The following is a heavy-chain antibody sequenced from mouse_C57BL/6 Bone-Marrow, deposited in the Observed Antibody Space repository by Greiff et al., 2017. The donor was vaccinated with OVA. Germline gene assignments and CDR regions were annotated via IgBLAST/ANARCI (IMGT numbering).Heavy chain of an antibody. CDR3: ASLYDYDVYYAMDY. J-gene: IGHJ4*01. V-gene: IGHV1-54*01. CDR2: INPGSGDT. Sequence: VQLQQSGAELVRPGTSVKVSCKASGYAFTNYLIEWVKQRPGQGLEWIGVINPGSGDTNYNEKFKGKATLTADKSSSTAYMQLSSLTSEDSAVYFCASLYDYDVYYAMDYWGQGTSVTVSS. CDR1: GYAFTNYL. D-gene: IGHD2-4*01.